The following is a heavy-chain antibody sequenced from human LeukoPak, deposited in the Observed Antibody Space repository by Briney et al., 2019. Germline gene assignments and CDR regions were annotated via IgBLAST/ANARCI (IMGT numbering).Heavy chain of an antibody. V-gene: IGHV3-23*01. CDR3: AISGGDIVVVPSARGYFDY. CDR1: GFTFSTYA. D-gene: IGHD2-2*01. J-gene: IGHJ4*02. CDR2: IGGGGGTT. Sequence: TGGSLRLSCAASGFTFSTYAMSWVRQAPGKGLEWVSGIGGGGGTTYYADSVKGRFTISRDNAKNSLYLQMNSLRAEDTAVYYCAISGGDIVVVPSARGYFDYWGQGTLVTVSS.